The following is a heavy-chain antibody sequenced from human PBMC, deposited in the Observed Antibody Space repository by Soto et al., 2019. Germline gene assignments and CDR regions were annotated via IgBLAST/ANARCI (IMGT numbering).Heavy chain of an antibody. Sequence: GGSLRLSCAGSGFRLSNSWMSWVRQAPGKGLEWVAHVKQDGSQKYYVDSAKGRFTISRDNGKTSLYQQINNLRAEDTADYYWASWADAADEDQFQHWGQGTLVTVSS. CDR3: ASWADAADEDQFQH. D-gene: IGHD2-2*01. CDR2: VKQDGSQK. CDR1: GFRLSNSW. J-gene: IGHJ1*01. V-gene: IGHV3-7*01.